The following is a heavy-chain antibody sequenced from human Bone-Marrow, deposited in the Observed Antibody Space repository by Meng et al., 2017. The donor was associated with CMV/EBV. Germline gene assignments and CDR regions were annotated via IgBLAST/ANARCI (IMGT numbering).Heavy chain of an antibody. D-gene: IGHD5/OR15-5a*01. Sequence: SVKVSCKASGGTFSSYAISWVRQAPGQGLEWMGGIIPILGIANYAQKFQGRVTITADKSTSTAYMELRSRRSEDTAVYYCARGVGNWFDPWGQGTLVTVSS. V-gene: IGHV1-69*10. CDR1: GGTFSSYA. CDR2: IIPILGIA. CDR3: ARGVGNWFDP. J-gene: IGHJ5*02.